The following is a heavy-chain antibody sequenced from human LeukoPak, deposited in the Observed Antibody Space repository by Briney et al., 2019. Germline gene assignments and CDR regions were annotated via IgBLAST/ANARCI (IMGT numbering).Heavy chain of an antibody. CDR3: AKGWGYCSSTTCYRTKEDYPFDI. J-gene: IGHJ3*02. Sequence: PGRSLRLSCAASGFTFSNYGMHWVRQAPGKGLEWVAVISFDGSNKYYADSVKGRFTISRDNSKDTMYLQMNSLRAEDTAVYYCAKGWGYCSSTTCYRTKEDYPFDIWGQGTMVTVSS. CDR1: GFTFSNYG. D-gene: IGHD2-2*02. CDR2: ISFDGSNK. V-gene: IGHV3-30*18.